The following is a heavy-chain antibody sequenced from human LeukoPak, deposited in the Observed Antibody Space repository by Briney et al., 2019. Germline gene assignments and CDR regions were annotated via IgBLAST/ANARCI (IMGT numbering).Heavy chain of an antibody. CDR1: GFTFSSYE. CDR2: ISSSGSTI. Sequence: PGGSLRLSCAASGFTFSSYEMNWVRQAPGKGLEWVSYISSSGSTIYYADSVKGRFTISRDNAKNSLYLQMNSLRAEDTAVYYCARGLLLTRDYYYYYMDVWGKGTTVTVSS. V-gene: IGHV3-48*03. CDR3: ARGLLLTRDYYYYYMDV. J-gene: IGHJ6*03. D-gene: IGHD2-15*01.